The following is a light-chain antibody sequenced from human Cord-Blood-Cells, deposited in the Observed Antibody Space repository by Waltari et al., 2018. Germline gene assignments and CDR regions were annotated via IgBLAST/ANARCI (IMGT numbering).Light chain of an antibody. CDR2: AVS. Sequence: QSALTQPASVSGSPGQSITISCTGTSSDVGGYNYVSWYQQHPGKAPKLMIYAVSKRPSGVSNRFSGSKSGNTASLTISGLQAEDEADYYCSSYTSSSTYWVFGGGTKLTVL. J-gene: IGLJ3*02. CDR3: SSYTSSSTYWV. V-gene: IGLV2-14*01. CDR1: SSDVGGYNY.